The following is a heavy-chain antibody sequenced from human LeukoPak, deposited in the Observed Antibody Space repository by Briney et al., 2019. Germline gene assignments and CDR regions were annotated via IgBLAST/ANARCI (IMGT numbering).Heavy chain of an antibody. D-gene: IGHD3-3*01. V-gene: IGHV3-64*02. J-gene: IGHJ6*03. CDR1: GFTFNIYA. CDR2: ISSSGGST. Sequence: GGSLRLSCAASGFTFNIYAMYWVRQAPGKGLEYVSGISSSGGSTFYTDSVKGRFTISRDNSKNTLYLQMGSLRAEDMAVYYCARDRAPLRFSSMDVWGKGTTVTVSS. CDR3: ARDRAPLRFSSMDV.